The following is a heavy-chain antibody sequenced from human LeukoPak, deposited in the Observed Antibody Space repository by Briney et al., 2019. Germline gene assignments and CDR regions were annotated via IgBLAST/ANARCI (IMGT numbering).Heavy chain of an antibody. CDR2: IIPIFGTA. V-gene: IGHV1-69*13. J-gene: IGHJ4*02. CDR1: GGTFSSYA. CDR3: ARVIWAYDSSGYYPRPFDY. D-gene: IGHD3-22*01. Sequence: GASVKVSCKASGGTFSSYAISWVRQAPGQGLEWMGGIIPIFGTANYAQKFQGRVTITADESTSTAYMELSSLRSEDTAVYYCARVIWAYDSSGYYPRPFDYWGQGTLVTVSS.